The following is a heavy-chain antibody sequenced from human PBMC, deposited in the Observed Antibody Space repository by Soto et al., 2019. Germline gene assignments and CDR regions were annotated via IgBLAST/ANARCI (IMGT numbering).Heavy chain of an antibody. V-gene: IGHV1-69*06. CDR3: ASKAACGGDCYAFDS. J-gene: IGHJ4*02. Sequence: QVQLVQSGAEVKKPGSSVKISCKASGGTFSSNTINWVRQAAGQGLEWMGGIIPLFGTPNYPEKFQGRVTITADKSTNTEYMELSGLRSADTAVYYCASKAACGGDCYAFDSWGQGTLVTVS. D-gene: IGHD2-21*02. CDR1: GGTFSSNT. CDR2: IIPLFGTP.